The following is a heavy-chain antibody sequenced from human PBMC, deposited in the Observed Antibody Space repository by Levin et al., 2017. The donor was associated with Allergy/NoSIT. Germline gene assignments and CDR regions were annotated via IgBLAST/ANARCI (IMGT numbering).Heavy chain of an antibody. J-gene: IGHJ4*02. Sequence: VASVKVSCKPSGYSFTQFYVQWVRQAPGQRPEWMGWINPGNGDTHYAEDFHGRVTMTRDTSIATVYMELTTLTSDDTAVYYCARDRGWEILDYWGQGTLVTVSS. CDR1: GYSFTQFY. CDR2: INPGNGDT. V-gene: IGHV1-2*02. D-gene: IGHD1-26*01. CDR3: ARDRGWEILDY.